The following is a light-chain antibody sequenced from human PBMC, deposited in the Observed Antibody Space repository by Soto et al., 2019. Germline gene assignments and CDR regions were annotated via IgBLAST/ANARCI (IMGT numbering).Light chain of an antibody. V-gene: IGLV2-8*01. CDR1: SSDVGANNY. CDR3: SSYAGTNRV. CDR2: EVT. Sequence: QSALTLRPSASGSPGQSVTISCTGTSSDVGANNYVSWYQQHPGKAPKLMIYEVTKRPAGVPDRFSGSKSGNTASLTVSGLQAEEEADYYCSSYAGTNRVFGTGTKVTVL. J-gene: IGLJ1*01.